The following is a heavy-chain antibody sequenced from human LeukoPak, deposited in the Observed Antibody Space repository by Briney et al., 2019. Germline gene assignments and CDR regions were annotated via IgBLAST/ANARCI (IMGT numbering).Heavy chain of an antibody. CDR2: INWNGGST. CDR1: GFTFDDYG. J-gene: IGHJ4*02. D-gene: IGHD3-16*01. CDR3: ARGWGSSSFDY. V-gene: IGHV3-20*04. Sequence: GGSLRLSCAASGFTFDDYGMSWVRQAPGKGLEWVSGINWNGGSTGYADSVKGRFTISRDNAKDSLYLQMNSLRAEDTALYYCARGWGSSSFDYWGQGTLVTVSS.